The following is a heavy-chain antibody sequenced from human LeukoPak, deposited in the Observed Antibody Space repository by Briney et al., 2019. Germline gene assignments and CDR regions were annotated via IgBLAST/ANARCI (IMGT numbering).Heavy chain of an antibody. D-gene: IGHD3-9*01. Sequence: GASVKVSRKASGYTFTSYGISWVRQAPGQGLEWMGWISAYNGNTNYAQKLQGRVTMTTDTSTSTAYMELRSLRSDDTAVYYCARVLRYFDPRPLLDYYGMDVWGQGTTVTVSS. CDR1: GYTFTSYG. CDR2: ISAYNGNT. J-gene: IGHJ6*02. CDR3: ARVLRYFDPRPLLDYYGMDV. V-gene: IGHV1-18*01.